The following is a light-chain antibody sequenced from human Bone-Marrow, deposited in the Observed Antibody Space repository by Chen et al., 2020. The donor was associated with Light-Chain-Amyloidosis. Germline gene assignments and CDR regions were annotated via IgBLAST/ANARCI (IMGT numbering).Light chain of an antibody. CDR3: QQYYNTLT. CDR1: QSVLYSSNNKNY. CDR2: WAS. Sequence: DIVMTQSPDSLAVSLGERATINCKSSQSVLYSSNNKNYLAWYQQKPGQPPKLLIHWASTRESGVPARFSGSGSGTDFTLTISSLHAEDVAVYYCQQYYNTLTFRPGTKVNIK. V-gene: IGKV4-1*01. J-gene: IGKJ3*01.